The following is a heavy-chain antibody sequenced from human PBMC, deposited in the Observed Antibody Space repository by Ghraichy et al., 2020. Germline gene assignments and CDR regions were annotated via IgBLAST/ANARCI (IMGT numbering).Heavy chain of an antibody. Sequence: GESLNISCAASVFTFSSYSMNWVRQAPGKGLEWVSSISSSSSYIYYADSVKGRFTISRDNAKNSLYLQMNSLRAEDTAVYYCARDRPTSTYYGMDVWGQGTTVTVSS. CDR3: ARDRPTSTYYGMDV. D-gene: IGHD2/OR15-2a*01. CDR2: ISSSSSYI. J-gene: IGHJ6*02. V-gene: IGHV3-21*01. CDR1: VFTFSSYS.